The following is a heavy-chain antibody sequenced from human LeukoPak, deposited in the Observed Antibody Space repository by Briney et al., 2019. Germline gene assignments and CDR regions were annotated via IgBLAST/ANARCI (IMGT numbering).Heavy chain of an antibody. D-gene: IGHD1-26*01. CDR2: VNHSRST. J-gene: IGHJ4*02. CDR1: GFTFSSYG. Sequence: GSLRLSCAASGFTFSSYGMSWVRQAPGKGLEWVGEVNHSRSTNYNPSLKRRVTISVDTSTNQFSLKLSSVTAADTAVYYCARRESGIYDYWGQGTLVTVSS. V-gene: IGHV4-34*01. CDR3: ARRESGIYDY.